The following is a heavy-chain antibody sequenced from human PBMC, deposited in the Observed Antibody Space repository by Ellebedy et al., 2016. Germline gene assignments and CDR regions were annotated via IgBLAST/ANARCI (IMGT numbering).Heavy chain of an antibody. V-gene: IGHV3-13*01. CDR2: IGTAGDT. J-gene: IGHJ3*02. Sequence: GGSLRLSCAASGFTFSSYDMHWVRQATGKGLEWVSAIGTAGDTYYPGSVKGRFTISRENAKNSLYLQMNSLRAGDTAVYYCARQSGYCSSTSCTGSAFDIWGQGTMVTVSS. CDR3: ARQSGYCSSTSCTGSAFDI. CDR1: GFTFSSYD. D-gene: IGHD2-2*01.